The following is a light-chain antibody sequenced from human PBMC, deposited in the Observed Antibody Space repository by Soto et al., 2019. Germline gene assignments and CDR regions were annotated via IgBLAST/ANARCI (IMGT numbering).Light chain of an antibody. J-gene: IGKJ1*01. CDR2: GVS. V-gene: IGKV3-20*01. CDR1: QSVSSNY. Sequence: EIVLTQSPGTLSLSPGERATPSCRASQSVSSNYFAWYQQKPGQAPRLLIYGVSSRPTGIPDRFSGSGSGTDFTLTISRLEPEDFAVYYCEQYGSSPRTFGQGTKVDIK. CDR3: EQYGSSPRT.